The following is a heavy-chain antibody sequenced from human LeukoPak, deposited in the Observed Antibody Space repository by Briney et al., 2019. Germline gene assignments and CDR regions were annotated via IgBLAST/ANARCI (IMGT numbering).Heavy chain of an antibody. V-gene: IGHV4-4*02. CDR1: GGSVSSSNW. D-gene: IGHD3-10*01. Sequence: SETLSLTCAVSGGSVSSSNWWSWVRQPAGKGLEWIGGIYHSGSTNYNPSLKSRVTISVDKSKNQFSLKLSSVTAADTAVYYCARAGSGSYSDYYYYGMDVWGQGTTVTVSS. J-gene: IGHJ6*02. CDR2: IYHSGST. CDR3: ARAGSGSYSDYYYYGMDV.